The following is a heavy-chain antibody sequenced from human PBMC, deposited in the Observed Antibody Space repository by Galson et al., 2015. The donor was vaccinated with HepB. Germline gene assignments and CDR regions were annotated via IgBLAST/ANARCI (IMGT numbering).Heavy chain of an antibody. CDR2: ISTSSSTL. Sequence: SLRLSCAASGFTFSSYSMNWVRQAPGKGLEWVSYISTSSSTLYYADSVKGRFTISRDNAKNSLYLQMNSLRDEDTAVYYCARDEGRYYDFWSGHSANTHFDPWGQGTLVTVSS. D-gene: IGHD3-3*01. V-gene: IGHV3-48*02. J-gene: IGHJ5*02. CDR3: ARDEGRYYDFWSGHSANTHFDP. CDR1: GFTFSSYS.